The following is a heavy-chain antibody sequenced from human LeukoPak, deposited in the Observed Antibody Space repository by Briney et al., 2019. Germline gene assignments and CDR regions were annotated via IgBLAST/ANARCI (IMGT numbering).Heavy chain of an antibody. CDR2: IRSKAYGGTT. J-gene: IGHJ4*02. CDR1: GFTFGDYA. V-gene: IGHV3-49*03. Sequence: GGSLRLSCTASGFTFGDYAMSWFRQAPGKGLEWVGFIRSKAYGGTTEYAASVKGRFTISRDDSKSIAYLQMNSLKTEDTAVYYCTQIRDGYHERFGYWGQGTLVTVSS. CDR3: TQIRDGYHERFGY. D-gene: IGHD5-24*01.